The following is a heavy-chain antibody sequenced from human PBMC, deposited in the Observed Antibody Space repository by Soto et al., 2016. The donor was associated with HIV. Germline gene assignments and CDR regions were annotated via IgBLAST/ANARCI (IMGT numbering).Heavy chain of an antibody. CDR1: GSTFNNAW. D-gene: IGHD3-16*01. V-gene: IGHV3-15*01. CDR3: STGFSRRWADY. J-gene: IGHJ4*02. Sequence: EVQLVESGGGLVKPGESLRLSCAASGSTFNNAWMSWVRQAPGKGLEWVGRIQSKSDGGTTDYAAFVKGRFTISRDDSKNTLYMDIQTLKTEDAGVYYCSTGFSRRWADYWGQGTLVIVSS. CDR2: IQSKSDGGTT.